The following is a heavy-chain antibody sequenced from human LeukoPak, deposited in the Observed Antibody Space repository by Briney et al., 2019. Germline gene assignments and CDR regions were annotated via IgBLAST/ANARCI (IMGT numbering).Heavy chain of an antibody. CDR3: ARGRQPYGDLPY. V-gene: IGHV3-23*01. CDR2: ISGSGGST. Sequence: GGSLRLSCAASGFTFSSYAMSWVRQAPGKGLEWVSAISGSGGSTYYADSVKGRFTISRDNAKNSLYLQMNSLRAEDTAVYYCARGRQPYGDLPYWGQGTLVTVSS. D-gene: IGHD4-17*01. J-gene: IGHJ4*02. CDR1: GFTFSSYA.